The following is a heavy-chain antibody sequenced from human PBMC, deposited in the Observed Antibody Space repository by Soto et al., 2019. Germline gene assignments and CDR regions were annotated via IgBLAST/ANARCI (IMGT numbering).Heavy chain of an antibody. CDR1: GGSISSGGYS. CDR3: ASSHAGAHITAAVH. CDR2: IYHSGST. J-gene: IGHJ4*02. V-gene: IGHV4-30-2*01. D-gene: IGHD6-13*01. Sequence: QLQLQESGSGLVKPSQTLSLTCAVSGGSISSGGYSWSWIRQPPGKGLEWIGYIYHSGSTYYNPSLKSRVTLSVDRSKNHFSLKLSSVTAADTAVYYCASSHAGAHITAAVHWGQGTLVTVSS.